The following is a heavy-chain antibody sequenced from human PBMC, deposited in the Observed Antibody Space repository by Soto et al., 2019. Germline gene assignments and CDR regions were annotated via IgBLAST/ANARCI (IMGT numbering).Heavy chain of an antibody. CDR3: TRGAGGWNYYYAMDV. J-gene: IGHJ6*02. CDR2: IKEDGNEK. CDR1: GFPFNNYY. V-gene: IGHV3-7*03. Sequence: XGSLRLSCAASGFPFNNYYMTWVRQASGKGLEWVASIKEDGNEKYYVDSVKGRFTISRDNDKNSLSLQMNSLRAEDTAVYYCTRGAGGWNYYYAMDVWGPGATVTVSS. D-gene: IGHD6-19*01.